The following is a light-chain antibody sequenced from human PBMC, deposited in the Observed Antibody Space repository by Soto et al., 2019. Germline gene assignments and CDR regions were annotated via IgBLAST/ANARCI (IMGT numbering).Light chain of an antibody. CDR1: QSVSSTY. V-gene: IGKV3-20*01. CDR3: QQYGSSPTWT. J-gene: IGKJ1*01. CDR2: GAS. Sequence: EIVLTQSPASLSLAAGERATLSCRAIQSVSSTYLAWYQQKPGQAPRLLIYGASSRATGIPDRFSGSGSGTDFTLTISRLEPEDFAVYYCQQYGSSPTWTFGQGTKVDI.